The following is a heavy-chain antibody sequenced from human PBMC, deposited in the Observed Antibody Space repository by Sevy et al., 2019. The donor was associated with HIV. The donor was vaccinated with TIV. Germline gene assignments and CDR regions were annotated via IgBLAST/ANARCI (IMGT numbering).Heavy chain of an antibody. V-gene: IGHV3-30*04. Sequence: GESLKISCAASGFTFSSYAMHWVRQAPGKGLEWVAVISYDGSNKYYAVSVKGRFTISRDNSKNTLYLQMNSLRAEDTAVYYCARDRYSSGWTGNYYYYYGMDVWGQGTTVTVSS. CDR1: GFTFSSYA. J-gene: IGHJ6*02. CDR2: ISYDGSNK. D-gene: IGHD6-19*01. CDR3: ARDRYSSGWTGNYYYYYGMDV.